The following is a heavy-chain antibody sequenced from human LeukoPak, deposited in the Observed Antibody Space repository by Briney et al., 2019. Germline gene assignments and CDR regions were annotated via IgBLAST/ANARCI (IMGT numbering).Heavy chain of an antibody. CDR1: GFTFSSYS. V-gene: IGHV3-21*01. Sequence: GGSLRLSCAASGFTFSSYSMNWVRQARGKGLEWVSSISSSSSYIYYADSVKGRFTISRDNAKNSLYLQMNSLRAEDTAVYYCAREKVDDFWSGPTSYFDYWGQGTLVTVSS. J-gene: IGHJ4*02. CDR2: ISSSSSYI. D-gene: IGHD3-3*01. CDR3: AREKVDDFWSGPTSYFDY.